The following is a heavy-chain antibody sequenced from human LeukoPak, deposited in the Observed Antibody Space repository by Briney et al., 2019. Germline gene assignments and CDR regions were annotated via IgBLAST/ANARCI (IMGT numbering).Heavy chain of an antibody. J-gene: IGHJ4*02. CDR2: IKQDGSEK. CDR1: GFRFSNYW. CDR3: ARDPYSSSWYDY. Sequence: GGSLRLSCATSGFRFSNYWMSWVRQAPGKGLEWVANIKQDGSEKYYVDSVKGRFTISRDNAKNSLYLQMNSLRAEDTAVYYCARDPYSSSWYDYWGQGTLVTVSS. V-gene: IGHV3-7*01. D-gene: IGHD6-13*01.